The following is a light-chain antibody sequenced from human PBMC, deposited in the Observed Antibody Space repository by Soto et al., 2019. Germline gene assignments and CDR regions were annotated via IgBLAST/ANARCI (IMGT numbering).Light chain of an antibody. Sequence: DIPITQSPSTLSRSVGDGVTITCRASQTISSWLAWYQQKPGKAPKPLIYKASTLKSGVPSRFSGSGSGTEFTLTISSLQSEDFAVYYCQQYNNWPPWTFGQGTKVDIK. V-gene: IGKV1-5*03. CDR1: QTISSW. CDR3: QQYNNWPPWT. CDR2: KAS. J-gene: IGKJ1*01.